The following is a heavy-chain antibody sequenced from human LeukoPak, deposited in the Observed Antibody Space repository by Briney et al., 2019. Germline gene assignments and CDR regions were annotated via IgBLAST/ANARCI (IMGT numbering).Heavy chain of an antibody. Sequence: QPGRSLRLSCAASGFTFSSYAMHWVRQAPGKGLEWVAVISYDGSNKYYADSVKGRFTISRDSSKNTLYLQMNSLRAEDTAVYYCAREGIAAAGKRVEGFDYWGQGTLVTVSS. D-gene: IGHD6-13*01. CDR3: AREGIAAAGKRVEGFDY. V-gene: IGHV3-30*04. CDR2: ISYDGSNK. CDR1: GFTFSSYA. J-gene: IGHJ4*02.